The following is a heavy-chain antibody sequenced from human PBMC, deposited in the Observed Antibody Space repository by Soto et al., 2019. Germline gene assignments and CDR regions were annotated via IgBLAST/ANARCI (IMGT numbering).Heavy chain of an antibody. CDR2: IYTSGST. V-gene: IGHV4-4*07. Sequence: SETLSLTCTVSGGSISSYYWSWIRQPAGKGLEWIGRIYTSGSTNYNPSLKSRVTISVDTSKNQFSLKLSSVTAADTAVYYCTSQPIAARLFYYYYYGMDVWGQGTTVTVSS. J-gene: IGHJ6*02. D-gene: IGHD6-6*01. CDR1: GGSISSYY. CDR3: TSQPIAARLFYYYYYGMDV.